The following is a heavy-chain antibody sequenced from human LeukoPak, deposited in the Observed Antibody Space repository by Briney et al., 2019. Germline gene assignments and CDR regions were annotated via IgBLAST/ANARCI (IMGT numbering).Heavy chain of an antibody. CDR2: ISYDGSNN. Sequence: GGSLRLSCAAPGFTLSSYGMHWVRQAPGKGLEWVAAISYDGSNNYYADSVKGRFTISRDNSKNTLYLQMNSLRAEDTAVYYCARASGDYFPYYMDVWGKGTTVTISS. CDR1: GFTLSSYG. V-gene: IGHV3-30*03. J-gene: IGHJ6*03. CDR3: ARASGDYFPYYMDV. D-gene: IGHD4-17*01.